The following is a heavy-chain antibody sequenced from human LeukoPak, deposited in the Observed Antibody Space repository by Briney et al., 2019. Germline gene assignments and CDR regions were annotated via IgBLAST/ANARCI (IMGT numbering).Heavy chain of an antibody. J-gene: IGHJ4*02. CDR2: IIPIFGTA. V-gene: IGHV1-46*01. CDR1: GYTFTGYY. D-gene: IGHD6-13*01. CDR3: ARVRSAAAAAYYYFDY. Sequence: ASVKVSCKASGYTFTGYYMHWVRQAPGQGLEWMGGIIPIFGTANYAQKFQGRVTMTRDTSTSTVYMELSSLRSEDTAVYYCARVRSAAAAAYYYFDYWGQGTLVTVSS.